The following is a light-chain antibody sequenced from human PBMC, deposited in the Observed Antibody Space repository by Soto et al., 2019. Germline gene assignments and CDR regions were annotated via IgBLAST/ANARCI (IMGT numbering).Light chain of an antibody. Sequence: QSVLTQPPSASGTPGQRITISCSGSSSNIGSHSVNWYQQLPGTAPKLLIYRSSQRPSGVPDRFSGSKSGTSATLGITGLQTGDEADYYCGTWDSSLSVVVFGGGTKLTVL. J-gene: IGLJ2*01. CDR2: RSS. V-gene: IGLV1-44*01. CDR3: GTWDSSLSVVV. CDR1: SSNIGSHS.